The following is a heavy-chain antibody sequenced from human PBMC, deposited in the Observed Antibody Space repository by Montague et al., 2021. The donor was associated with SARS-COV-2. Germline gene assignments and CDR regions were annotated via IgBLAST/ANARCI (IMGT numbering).Heavy chain of an antibody. V-gene: IGHV4-59*04. Sequence: SETLSLTCNVSGGSIRNYYWSWIRQSPDKGLEWIGNIYYSGSTYYNPSLKSRVTISVDTSKYQFSLKLSSVTAADTAVYYCVSLWKYGSGSHYAPWDYYNYGVDVWGQGTTVTVSS. CDR2: IYYSGST. J-gene: IGHJ6*02. D-gene: IGHD3-10*01. CDR1: GGSIRNYY. CDR3: VSLWKYGSGSHYAPWDYYNYGVDV.